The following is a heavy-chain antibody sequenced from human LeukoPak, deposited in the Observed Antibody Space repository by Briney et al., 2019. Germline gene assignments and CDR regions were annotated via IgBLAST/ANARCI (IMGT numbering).Heavy chain of an antibody. CDR2: IKQDGSEK. CDR3: ASLTYYDFWSGWTYYYYYMDV. Sequence: GGSLRLSCAASGFTFRSYWMRWVRQAPGKGLEWVANIKQDGSEKYYVDSVKGRFTISRDNAKNSLYLQMNSLRAEDTAVYYCASLTYYDFWSGWTYYYYYMDVWGKGTTVTVSS. V-gene: IGHV3-7*01. J-gene: IGHJ6*03. CDR1: GFTFRSYW. D-gene: IGHD3-3*01.